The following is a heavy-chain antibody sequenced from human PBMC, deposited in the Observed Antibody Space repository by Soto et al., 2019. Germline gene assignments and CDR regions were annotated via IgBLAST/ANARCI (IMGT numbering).Heavy chain of an antibody. CDR2: MSGNGGST. D-gene: IGHD6-19*01. Sequence: EVQLLESGGGLVQPGRSLRLSCAASGFTFSSYAMNWVRQAPGKGLEWVSAMSGNGGSTYYADSVKGRFTISRDNSKNTLYLQMNSLRVEDTAVFYCAKAGFISGWSPSYVDYWGQGTLVTVSS. CDR3: AKAGFISGWSPSYVDY. V-gene: IGHV3-23*01. J-gene: IGHJ4*02. CDR1: GFTFSSYA.